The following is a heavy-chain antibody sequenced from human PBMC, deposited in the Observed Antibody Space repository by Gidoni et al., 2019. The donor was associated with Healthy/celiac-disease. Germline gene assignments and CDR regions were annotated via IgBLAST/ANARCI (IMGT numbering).Heavy chain of an antibody. D-gene: IGHD6-6*01. CDR1: GCTFSSYA. J-gene: IGHJ4*02. V-gene: IGHV1-69*09. CDR3: ARLGSSSFLDFDY. Sequence: QVQLVQSGAEVKKPGSSVKVSCKASGCTFSSYAISWVRQAPGQGLEWMGRIIPLLGIANYAQKFQGRVTITADKSTSTAYMELSSLRSEDTAVYYCARLGSSSFLDFDYWGQGTLVTVSS. CDR2: IIPLLGIA.